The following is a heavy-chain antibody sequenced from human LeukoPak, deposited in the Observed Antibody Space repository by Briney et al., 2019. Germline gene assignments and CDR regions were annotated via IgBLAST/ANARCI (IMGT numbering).Heavy chain of an antibody. CDR2: IKQDGSEK. V-gene: IGHV3-7*01. CDR3: PRSPLYGMDV. J-gene: IGHJ6*02. CDR1: GFTFSNYW. Sequence: GGSLRLSCVGSGFTFSNYWMTWVRQAPGKGLEWVANIKQDGSEKYYGDSVKGRFTISRDNAKDSLYLQMNSLRVEDTAVYYCPRSPLYGMDVWGQGTTVTVAS.